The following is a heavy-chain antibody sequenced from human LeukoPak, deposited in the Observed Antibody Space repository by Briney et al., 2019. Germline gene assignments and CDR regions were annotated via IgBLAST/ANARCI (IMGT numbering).Heavy chain of an antibody. V-gene: IGHV3-30-3*01. CDR2: ISYDGSNK. J-gene: IGHJ5*02. D-gene: IGHD1-20*01. CDR1: GFTFSSYA. CDR3: AREITYNWNPHWFDP. Sequence: GGSLRLSCAASGFTFSSYAMHWVRQAPGKGLEWVAVISYDGSNKYYADSVKGRFTISRDNSKNTLYLQMNNLRAEDTAVYYCAREITYNWNPHWFDPWGQGTLVTVSS.